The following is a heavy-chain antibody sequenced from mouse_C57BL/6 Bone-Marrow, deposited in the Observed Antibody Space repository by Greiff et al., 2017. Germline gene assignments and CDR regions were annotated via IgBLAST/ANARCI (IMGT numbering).Heavy chain of an antibody. CDR1: GYTFTDYY. CDR3: ARKGWDCWYFDV. Sequence: VQLQQSGPVLVKPGASVKMSCKASGYTFTDYYMNWVKQSHGKSLEWIGVINPYNGGTSYNQKFKGKATLTVDKSSSTAYMELNSLTSEDSAVEYCARKGWDCWYFDVWGTGTTVTVSS. V-gene: IGHV1-19*01. CDR2: INPYNGGT. D-gene: IGHD3-3*01. J-gene: IGHJ1*03.